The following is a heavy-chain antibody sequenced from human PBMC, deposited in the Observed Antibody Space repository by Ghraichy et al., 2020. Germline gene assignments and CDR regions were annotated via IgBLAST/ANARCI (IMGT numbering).Heavy chain of an antibody. D-gene: IGHD6-19*01. CDR2: ISGTSGST. V-gene: IGHV3-23*01. J-gene: IGHJ3*01. Sequence: GGSLRLSCAASGFTFSDYAMSWVRQAPGKGLEWVSIISGTSGSTYYADSVKGRFTISRDNSKNTLYLQMNSLRAEDTASYYCAKDHYATPGARAVAGNGAFDLWGQGTEVTVSS. CDR3: AKDHYATPGARAVAGNGAFDL. CDR1: GFTFSDYA.